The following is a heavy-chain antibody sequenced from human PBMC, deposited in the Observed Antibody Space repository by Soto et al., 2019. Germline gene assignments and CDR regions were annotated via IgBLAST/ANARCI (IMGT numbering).Heavy chain of an antibody. CDR1: GVSLRTSGVG. J-gene: IGHJ4*02. Sequence: GSGRTLGDPPQNLTLTCTFSGVSLRTSGVGVGWIRQPPGKGLELLALIYWDADKRYSPSLKSRLTITKGTSKNQVVLTMTNMDPVDTATYYCAHRQTAGGRIYLNQYYFNYWGQGTLVTVSS. CDR3: AHRQTAGGRIYLNQYYFNY. CDR2: IYWDADK. D-gene: IGHD5-12*01. V-gene: IGHV2-5*02.